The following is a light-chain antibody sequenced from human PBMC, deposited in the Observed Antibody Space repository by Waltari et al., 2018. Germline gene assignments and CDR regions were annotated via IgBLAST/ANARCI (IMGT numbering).Light chain of an antibody. Sequence: QSALTQPASVSGSPGQSLTISCTGTSSDVGRYNIVSWYQHHPGKAPKLMIYEGTQRPSGVSDRFSGSKSGDTASLTISGLQAEDEADYYCCSYVRDITWVFGGGTKLTVL. CDR3: CSYVRDITWV. CDR1: SSDVGRYNI. CDR2: EGT. V-gene: IGLV2-23*01. J-gene: IGLJ3*02.